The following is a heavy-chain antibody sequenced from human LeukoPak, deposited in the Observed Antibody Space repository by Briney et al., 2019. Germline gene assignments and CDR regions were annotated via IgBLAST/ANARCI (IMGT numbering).Heavy chain of an antibody. Sequence: GGSLRLSCAASGFTFSSYSMNWVRQAPGKGLEWVSSISSGSSYIYYADSVKGRFTISRDNAKNSLYLQMNSLRAEDTAVYYCAREDHSNYNYWGQGTLVTVSS. J-gene: IGHJ4*02. V-gene: IGHV3-21*01. CDR2: ISSGSSYI. D-gene: IGHD4-11*01. CDR1: GFTFSSYS. CDR3: AREDHSNYNY.